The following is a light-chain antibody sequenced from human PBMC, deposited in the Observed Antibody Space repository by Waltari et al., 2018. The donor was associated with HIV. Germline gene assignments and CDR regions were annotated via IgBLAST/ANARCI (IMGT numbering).Light chain of an antibody. CDR2: DIY. CDR3: SSYAGSKNRVV. CDR1: SSDVGSYDY. V-gene: IGLV2-8*01. J-gene: IGLJ2*01. Sequence: QSALTQSPSASGSPGQAVTISCSGTSSDVGSYDYVSWYHKYPGKAPKLIIYDIYNRPSVVPHRFSGSKSGNTASLTVSGLQAEDEANYYCSSYAGSKNRVVFGGGTFLTVL.